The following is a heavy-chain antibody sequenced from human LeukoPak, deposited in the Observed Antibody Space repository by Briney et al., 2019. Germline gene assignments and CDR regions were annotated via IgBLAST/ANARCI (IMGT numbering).Heavy chain of an antibody. J-gene: IGHJ4*02. D-gene: IGHD2-2*01. V-gene: IGHV3-48*02. Sequence: PGGSLRLSCVASGFTFSSYSMNWVRQAPGKGLEWVSYISSSSSTIHYADSVKGRFTISRDNAKNSLYLQMNSLRDEDTVVYYCARGCSVTRCYEGDYWGQGTLVTVSS. CDR1: GFTFSSYS. CDR2: ISSSSSTI. CDR3: ARGCSVTRCYEGDY.